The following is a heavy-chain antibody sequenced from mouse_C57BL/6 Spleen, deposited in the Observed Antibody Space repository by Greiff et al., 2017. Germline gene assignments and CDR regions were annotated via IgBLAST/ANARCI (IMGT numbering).Heavy chain of an antibody. CDR3: ARHGGVLYYYAMDY. CDR2: IWSDGST. V-gene: IGHV2-6-1*01. CDR1: GFSLTSYG. Sequence: VHLVESGPGLVAPSQTLSITCTVSGFSLTSYGVHWVRQPPGKGLEWLVVIWSDGSTTYNSAPKSSMSISKANAKSQVFLKMNSLQTDDTAMYYCARHGGVLYYYAMDYWGQGTSVTVSS. J-gene: IGHJ4*01.